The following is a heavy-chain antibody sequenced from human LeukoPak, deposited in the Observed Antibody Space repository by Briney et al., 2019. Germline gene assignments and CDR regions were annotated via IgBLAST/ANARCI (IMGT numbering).Heavy chain of an antibody. J-gene: IGHJ4*02. D-gene: IGHD3-10*01. Sequence: SVKGRFTISRDNSKNTVYLQMNSLRAEDMAVYYCARDKSTRGDLLDYWGQGTLVTVSS. CDR3: ARDKSTRGDLLDY. V-gene: IGHV3-30*07.